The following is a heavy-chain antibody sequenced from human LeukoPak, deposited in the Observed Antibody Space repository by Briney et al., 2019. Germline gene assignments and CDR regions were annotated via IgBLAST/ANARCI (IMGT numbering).Heavy chain of an antibody. J-gene: IGHJ4*02. D-gene: IGHD6-19*01. V-gene: IGHV4-34*01. CDR2: INHSGST. Sequence: KPSETLSLTCAVYGGSFSGYYWSWIRQPPGKGLEWIGEINHSGSTNYNPSLKSRVTISVDTSKNQFSLKLSSVTAADTAVYYCARVQWLFRRKPFDYWGQGTLVTVSS. CDR3: ARVQWLFRRKPFDY. CDR1: GGSFSGYY.